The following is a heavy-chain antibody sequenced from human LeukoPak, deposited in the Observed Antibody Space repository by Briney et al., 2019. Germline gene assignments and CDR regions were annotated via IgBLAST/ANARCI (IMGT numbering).Heavy chain of an antibody. J-gene: IGHJ4*02. CDR3: AKDQGEMATIGTDY. Sequence: GGSLRLSCAASGFAFSSYAMSWVRQAPGKGLEWVSAISGSGGSTYYADSVKGRFTISRDNSKNTLYLQMNSLRAEDTAVYYCAKDQGEMATIGTDYWGQGTLVTVSS. CDR1: GFAFSSYA. CDR2: ISGSGGST. D-gene: IGHD5-24*01. V-gene: IGHV3-23*01.